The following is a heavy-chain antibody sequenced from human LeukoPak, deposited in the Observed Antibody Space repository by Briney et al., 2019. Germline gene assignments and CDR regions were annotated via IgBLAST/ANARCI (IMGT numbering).Heavy chain of an antibody. V-gene: IGHV4-4*07. CDR1: GGSISSYY. D-gene: IGHD2-15*01. CDR3: ARDLGYCSGGSCYPFDY. Sequence: PSETLSLTCTVSGGSISSYYWSWIRQPAGKGLEWIGRIYTSGSTNHNPSLKSRVTMSVDTSKNQFSLKLSSVTAADTAVYYCARDLGYCSGGSCYPFDYWGQGTLVTVSS. J-gene: IGHJ4*02. CDR2: IYTSGST.